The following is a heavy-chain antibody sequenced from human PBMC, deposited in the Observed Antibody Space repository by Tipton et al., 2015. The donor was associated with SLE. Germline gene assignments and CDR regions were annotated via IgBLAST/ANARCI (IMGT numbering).Heavy chain of an antibody. CDR1: GFTFSSYA. V-gene: IGHV3-23*01. CDR2: ISGSGFRS. CDR3: AKDRCHDYGDPLHLHYFDY. Sequence: SLRLSCAASGFTFSSYAMHWVRQAPGKGLEWVSGISGSGFRSYYTDSVRGRFTISRDNSKNTLYLEMNSLGAEDTAVYYCAKDRCHDYGDPLHLHYFDYWGQGTLVTVSS. D-gene: IGHD4-17*01. J-gene: IGHJ4*02.